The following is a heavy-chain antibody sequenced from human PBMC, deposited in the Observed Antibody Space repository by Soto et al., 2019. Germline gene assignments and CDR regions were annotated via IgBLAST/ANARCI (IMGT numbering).Heavy chain of an antibody. D-gene: IGHD3-10*01. CDR1: GGTFSSYA. CDR2: IIPIFGTP. V-gene: IGHV1-69*01. CDR3: ARAQYRTGSGTYWFNWFDP. Sequence: QVQLVQSGAEVKKPGSSVKVSCKASGGTFSSYAISWVRQAPGQGLEWMGGIIPIFGTPKYAQKFQDRVTITADESTSTAYMELSSRRSEDTAVYYCARAQYRTGSGTYWFNWFDPWGQGTLVTVSS. J-gene: IGHJ5*02.